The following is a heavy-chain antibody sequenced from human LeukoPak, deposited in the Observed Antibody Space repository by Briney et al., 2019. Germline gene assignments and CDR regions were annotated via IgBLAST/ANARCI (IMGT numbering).Heavy chain of an antibody. V-gene: IGHV3-30-3*01. CDR3: GRDPTVIPGL. D-gene: IGHD4-17*01. CDR1: RFTFSTYA. Sequence: GGSLRLSCAASRFTFSTYAMHWVRQAPGKGLEWVAVASSDGTKKYYIDSVKGRFTISRDNPKSTLYLQMNSLRPEDTAVYYCGRDPTVIPGLWGQGTLVTVSS. CDR2: ASSDGTKK. J-gene: IGHJ4*02.